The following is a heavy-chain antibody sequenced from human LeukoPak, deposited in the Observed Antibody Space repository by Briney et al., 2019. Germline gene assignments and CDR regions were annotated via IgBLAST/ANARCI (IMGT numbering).Heavy chain of an antibody. CDR2: INPNSGGT. CDR3: ARVASGSYYNFDY. CDR1: GYTFTGYS. Sequence: ASVKVSCKASGYTFTGYSMHWVRQAPGQGLEWMGWINPNSGGTNYAQKFQGWVTMTRDTSISTAYMELSRLRSDDTAVYYCARVASGSYYNFDYWGQGTLVTVSS. V-gene: IGHV1-2*04. D-gene: IGHD3-10*01. J-gene: IGHJ4*02.